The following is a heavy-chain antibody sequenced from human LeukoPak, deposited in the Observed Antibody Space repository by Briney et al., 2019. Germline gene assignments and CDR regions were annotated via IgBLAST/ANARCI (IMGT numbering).Heavy chain of an antibody. D-gene: IGHD4-11*01. CDR3: VKGDYREL. CDR1: GFSFSSST. V-gene: IGHV3-21*01. J-gene: IGHJ4*02. Sequence: GGSLRLSCAASGFSFSSSTMNWARQAPGKGLEWVSSIGSTSSDKYYIESVKGPFTISRDNAENLLYLQMDSLRAGDTAAYYCVKGDYRELWGQGTRVTVSS. CDR2: IGSTSSDK.